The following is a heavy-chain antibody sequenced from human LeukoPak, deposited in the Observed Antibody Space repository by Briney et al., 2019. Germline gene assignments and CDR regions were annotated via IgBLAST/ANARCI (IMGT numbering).Heavy chain of an antibody. D-gene: IGHD3-3*01. CDR3: ARDPSFWSGYYSPAFDI. CDR1: GGSISSYY. V-gene: IGHV4-59*01. CDR2: IYYSGST. Sequence: SETLSLTCTVSGGSISSYYWSWLRQPPGKGLEWIGYIYYSGSTNYNPSLKSRVIISVDTSKNQFSLKLSSVTAADTAVYYCARDPSFWSGYYSPAFDIWGQGTMVTVSS. J-gene: IGHJ3*02.